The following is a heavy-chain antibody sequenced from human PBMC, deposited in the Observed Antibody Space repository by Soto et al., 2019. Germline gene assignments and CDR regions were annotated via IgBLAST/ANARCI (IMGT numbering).Heavy chain of an antibody. CDR3: ARTLYYYDSSGYYGY. CDR1: GGSISSSSYY. J-gene: IGHJ4*02. V-gene: IGHV4-39*01. CDR2: IYYSGST. D-gene: IGHD3-22*01. Sequence: SETLSLTCTVSGGSISSSSYYWGWIRQPPGKGLEWIGSIYYSGSTYYNPSLKSRVTISVDTSKNQFSLKLSSVTAADTAVFYCARTLYYYDSSGYYGYWGQGTLVTVSS.